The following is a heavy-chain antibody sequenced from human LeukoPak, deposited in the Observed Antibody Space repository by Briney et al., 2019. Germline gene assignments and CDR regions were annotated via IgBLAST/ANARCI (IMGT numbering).Heavy chain of an antibody. CDR3: ARDLGQYYDTSDNWFDP. V-gene: IGHV3-74*01. D-gene: IGHD3-22*01. CDR2: INSDGINT. J-gene: IGHJ5*02. CDR1: GFTFSNYW. Sequence: GALRLSCAASGFTFSNYWMHWVRQAPGKGLVWVSRINSDGINTSYADSVKGRFTISRDNAKNTLNLQMNSLRAEDTAVYYCARDLGQYYDTSDNWFDPWGQGTLVTVSS.